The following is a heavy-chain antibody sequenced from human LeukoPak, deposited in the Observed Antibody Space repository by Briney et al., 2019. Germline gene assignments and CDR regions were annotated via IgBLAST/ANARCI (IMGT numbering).Heavy chain of an antibody. CDR2: IKPDGSEQ. D-gene: IGHD3-3*01. Sequence: GGSLRLSCAASGFTFNIYWMSWVRQAPGKGLEWVANIKPDGSEQYYVDSVKGRFTISRDNAKNALFLQMNSLRAEDTAVYYCARAEGRFLEWSKFDYWGQGTLVTVSS. V-gene: IGHV3-7*01. J-gene: IGHJ4*02. CDR1: GFTFNIYW. CDR3: ARAEGRFLEWSKFDY.